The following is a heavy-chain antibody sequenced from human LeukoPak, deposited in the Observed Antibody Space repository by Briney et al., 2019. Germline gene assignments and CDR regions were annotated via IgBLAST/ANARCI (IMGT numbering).Heavy chain of an antibody. D-gene: IGHD6-25*01. CDR3: AREGGFYRPLDY. J-gene: IGHJ4*02. CDR2: IYYSGST. V-gene: IGHV4-59*12. Sequence: SETLSLTCTVSGGSISSYYWSWIRQPPGKGLEWIGYIYYSGSTKYNPSLKSRVTISVDTSKSQFSLKLTAVTAADTAVYYCAREGGFYRPLDYSGQGTVVTVSS. CDR1: GGSISSYY.